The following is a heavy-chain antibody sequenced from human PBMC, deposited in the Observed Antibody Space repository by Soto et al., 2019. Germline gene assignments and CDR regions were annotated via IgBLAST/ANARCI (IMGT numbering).Heavy chain of an antibody. CDR3: ARELEGYSYGPYFDY. J-gene: IGHJ4*02. Sequence: SVKVSCKASGGTFSSYAISWVRQAPGQGLEWMGGIIPIFGTANYAQKFQGRVTITADESTSTAYMELSSLRSEDTAVYYCARELEGYSYGPYFDYWGQGTLVTVSS. V-gene: IGHV1-69*13. CDR1: GGTFSSYA. CDR2: IIPIFGTA. D-gene: IGHD5-18*01.